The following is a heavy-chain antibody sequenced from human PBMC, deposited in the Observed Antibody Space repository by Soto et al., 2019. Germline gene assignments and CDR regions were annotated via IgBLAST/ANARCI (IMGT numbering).Heavy chain of an antibody. J-gene: IGHJ4*01. D-gene: IGHD4-17*01. Sequence: EVQLLESGGGLVQTGGSLRLSCAASGFTFGNYAMSWVRQAPRKWLEWVSAISGRGGSTFYADSVKGRFTISRDNSKNTLYLLVTSRRAEYTAIYYCARRLPHDYGFDYWGHGTLVTVSS. CDR2: ISGRGGST. CDR3: ARRLPHDYGFDY. V-gene: IGHV3-23*01. CDR1: GFTFGNYA.